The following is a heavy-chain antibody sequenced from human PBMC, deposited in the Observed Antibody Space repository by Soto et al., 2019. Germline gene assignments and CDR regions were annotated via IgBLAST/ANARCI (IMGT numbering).Heavy chain of an antibody. CDR3: AREAPVAGTNYFDL. D-gene: IGHD6-19*01. CDR1: GFSISTYD. J-gene: IGHJ4*02. CDR2: IRGDGDST. Sequence: EVQLLESGGGLVQPGGSLRLSCAASGFSISTYDMIWVRQAPGKGLEWVSDIRGDGDSTYYADSVKGRFTISRDKDNNTVSLQMNSLRGEDTAVYYCAREAPVAGTNYFDLWGQGTLVTVSS. V-gene: IGHV3-23*01.